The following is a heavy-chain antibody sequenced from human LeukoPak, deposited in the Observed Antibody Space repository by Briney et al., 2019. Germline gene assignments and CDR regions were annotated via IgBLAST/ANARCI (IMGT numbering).Heavy chain of an antibody. D-gene: IGHD3-3*01. CDR2: IYYSGST. V-gene: IGHV4-61*01. Sequence: SETLSLTCTVSGGPVSSGNYYWSWIRQPPGKGLEWIGYIYYSGSTNYNPSLKSRVTMSVDTSKNQFSLKLTSVTAADTAVYYCARRSGYSPNWFDPWGQGTLVTVSS. J-gene: IGHJ5*02. CDR3: ARRSGYSPNWFDP. CDR1: GGPVSSGNYY.